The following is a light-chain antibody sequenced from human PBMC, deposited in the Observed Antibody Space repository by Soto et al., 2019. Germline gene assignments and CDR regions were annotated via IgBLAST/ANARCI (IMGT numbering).Light chain of an antibody. V-gene: IGLV4-69*01. CDR1: SGHSSYA. CDR2: LDSDGSH. CDR3: QTWGTGIHVV. J-gene: IGLJ2*01. Sequence: QPVLTQSPSASASLGASVKLTCTLSSGHSSYAIAWHQQQPEQGPRYLMKLDSDGSHTKGDAIPDRFSGSSSGAERYLTISSLQSEDEADYYCQTWGTGIHVVFGGGTKVTVL.